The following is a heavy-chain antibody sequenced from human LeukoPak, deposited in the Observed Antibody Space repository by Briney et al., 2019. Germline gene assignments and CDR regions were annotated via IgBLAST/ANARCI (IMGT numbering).Heavy chain of an antibody. V-gene: IGHV3-48*04. Sequence: GGPLRLSCAASGFTFSTYSMNWVRQAPGKGLEWVSYISTSSSTIYYADSVKGRFTISRDNAKNSLYLQINSLRAEDTAVYYCATSRSGYFDYWGQGTLVTVSS. CDR1: GFTFSTYS. CDR2: ISTSSSTI. J-gene: IGHJ4*02. CDR3: ATSRSGYFDY. D-gene: IGHD2-15*01.